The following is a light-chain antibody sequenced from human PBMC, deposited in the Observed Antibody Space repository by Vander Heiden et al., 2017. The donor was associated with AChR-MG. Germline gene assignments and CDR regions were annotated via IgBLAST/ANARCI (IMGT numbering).Light chain of an antibody. Sequence: QSALTQPPSASGSPGPSVPISCTGTSSDVGYYNSVSWFQQHPGKAPRLLIYEVTKRPSGVPGRFSGSKSGNTASLTASGLRAEDEADYYCLSYAGNTIRYVFGSGTKVTVL. V-gene: IGLV2-8*01. J-gene: IGLJ1*01. CDR2: EVT. CDR1: SSDVGYYNS. CDR3: LSYAGNTIRYV.